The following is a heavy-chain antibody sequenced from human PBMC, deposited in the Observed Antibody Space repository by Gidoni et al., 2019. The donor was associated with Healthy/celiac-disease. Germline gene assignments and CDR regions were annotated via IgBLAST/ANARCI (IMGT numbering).Heavy chain of an antibody. CDR1: GFTFSSYA. CDR3: AKGLSAGHFDY. V-gene: IGHV3-23*01. CDR2: ISGSGGST. J-gene: IGHJ4*02. Sequence: EVPLLESGGGLVPPGGSLRLSCAASGFTFSSYAMSWVRQAPGKGLEWVSAISGSGGSTYYADSVKGRFTIARDNSKNTLYLQMNSLRAEDTAVYYCAKGLSAGHFDYWGQGTLVTVSS.